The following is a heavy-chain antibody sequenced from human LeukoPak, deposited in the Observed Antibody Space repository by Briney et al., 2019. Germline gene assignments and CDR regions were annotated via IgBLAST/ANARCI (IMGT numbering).Heavy chain of an antibody. J-gene: IGHJ4*02. Sequence: PGGSLRLSCAASGFTFSSYWMSWVRQAPGKGLEWVSSISGGGDITYYADSVKGRFTFSRDNSKKTVYLQMNSLRAEDTAIYYCAKSWELLNFDYWGQGTLVTVSS. CDR2: ISGGGDIT. V-gene: IGHV3-23*01. CDR1: GFTFSSYW. D-gene: IGHD1-26*01. CDR3: AKSWELLNFDY.